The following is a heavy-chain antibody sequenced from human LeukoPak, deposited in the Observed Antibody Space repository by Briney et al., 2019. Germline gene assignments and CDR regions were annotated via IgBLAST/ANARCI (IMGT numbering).Heavy chain of an antibody. CDR3: ARDLPLSRGSSSNYFDY. CDR2: ISAYNGNT. V-gene: IGHV1-18*01. D-gene: IGHD6-6*01. CDR1: GYTFTSYG. J-gene: IGHJ4*02. Sequence: GASVKVSCKASGYTFTSYGISWVRQAPGQGLEWMGWISAYNGNTNYAQKLQGRVTMTTDTSTSTAYMELRSLRSDDTAVYYCARDLPLSRGSSSNYFDYWGQGTLVTVSS.